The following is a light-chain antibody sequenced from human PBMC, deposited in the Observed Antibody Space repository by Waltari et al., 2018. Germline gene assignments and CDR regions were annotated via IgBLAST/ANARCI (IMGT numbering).Light chain of an antibody. V-gene: IGLV6-57*03. CDR2: EDN. Sequence: FMLTQPHSVSESPGKPVTISCTRSSGNIATNYVQWYQQRPGSAPTKVIYEDNQRPPGVPDRFSGSIDSSSNSASLIISGLKAEDEADYYCQSFDSSHVVFGGGTKLTVL. CDR3: QSFDSSHVV. CDR1: SGNIATNY. J-gene: IGLJ2*01.